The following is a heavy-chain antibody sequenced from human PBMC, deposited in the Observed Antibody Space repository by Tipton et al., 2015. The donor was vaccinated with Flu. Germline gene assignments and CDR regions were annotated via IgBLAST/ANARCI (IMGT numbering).Heavy chain of an antibody. D-gene: IGHD6-13*01. Sequence: GSLRLSCDVYGGSFSTHYWSWIRQPPGKGLERIGEITHVGNTNYNPSLKSRVTILIDASKNQFSLKVTSVTAADSAVYYCAAGSSWYTENHYHYYGMDVWDLGTTVTVS. J-gene: IGHJ6*02. V-gene: IGHV4-34*01. CDR3: AAGSSWYTENHYHYYGMDV. CDR2: ITHVGNT. CDR1: GGSFSTHY.